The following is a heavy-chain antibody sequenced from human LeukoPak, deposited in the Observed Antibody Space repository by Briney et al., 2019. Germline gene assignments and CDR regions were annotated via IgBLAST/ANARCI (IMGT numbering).Heavy chain of an antibody. D-gene: IGHD4-11*01. Sequence: GGSLRLSCAASGFTFSSYAMSWVRQAPGKGLEWVANIKQDGSEKYYVDSVKGRFTISRDNAKNSLYLQMNSLRAEDTAVYYCARGLHPSYYYYYMDVWGKGTTVTVSS. J-gene: IGHJ6*03. CDR1: GFTFSSYA. V-gene: IGHV3-7*01. CDR2: IKQDGSEK. CDR3: ARGLHPSYYYYYMDV.